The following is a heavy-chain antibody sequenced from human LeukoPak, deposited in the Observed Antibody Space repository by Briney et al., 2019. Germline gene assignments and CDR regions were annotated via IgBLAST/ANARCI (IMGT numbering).Heavy chain of an antibody. D-gene: IGHD2-8*01. CDR1: RFTFSTYT. J-gene: IGHJ4*02. CDR3: AKGGHDFNPLYD. V-gene: IGHV3-23*01. Sequence: GGSLRFSCAASRFTFSTYTMGWFRQAPGKGLDWVSSIKAGGGHPFYADSVGGRSTISRDNSKKTLFLQLNSLAAEDRAVYVCAKGGHDFNPLYDWGKGTLVTVSS. CDR2: IKAGGGHP.